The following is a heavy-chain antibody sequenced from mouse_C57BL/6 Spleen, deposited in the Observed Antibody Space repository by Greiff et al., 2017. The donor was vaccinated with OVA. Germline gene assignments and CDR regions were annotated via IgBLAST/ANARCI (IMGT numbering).Heavy chain of an antibody. CDR2: IWSGGST. D-gene: IGHD1-1*01. CDR1: GFSLTSYG. V-gene: IGHV2-2*01. Sequence: QVQLKESGPGLVQPSQSLSITCTVSGFSLTSYGVHWVRQSPGKGLEWLGVIWSGGSTDYTAAFISRLSISKDNSKSQVFFKMNSLQADDTAIYYCARNKGYYGSSWDYFDYWGQGTTLTVSS. CDR3: ARNKGYYGSSWDYFDY. J-gene: IGHJ2*01.